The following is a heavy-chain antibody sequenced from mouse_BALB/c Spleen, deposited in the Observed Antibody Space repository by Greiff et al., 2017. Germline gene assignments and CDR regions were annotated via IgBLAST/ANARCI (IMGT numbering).Heavy chain of an antibody. CDR1: GFTFSSFG. CDR2: ISSGSSTI. Sequence: EVQRVESGGGLVQPGGSRKLSCAASGFTFSSFGMQWVRQAPEKGLEWVAYISSGSSTIYYADTVKGRFTISRDNPKNTLFLQMTSLRSEDTAMYYCSREVGEYYYGSSYFDYWGQGTTLTVSS. J-gene: IGHJ2*01. V-gene: IGHV5-17*02. D-gene: IGHD1-1*01. CDR3: SREVGEYYYGSSYFDY.